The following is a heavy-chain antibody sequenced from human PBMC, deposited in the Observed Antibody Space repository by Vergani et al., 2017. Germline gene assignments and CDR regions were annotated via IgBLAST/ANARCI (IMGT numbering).Heavy chain of an antibody. CDR1: GGSISSYY. J-gene: IGHJ3*02. Sequence: QVQLQESGPGLVKPSETLSLTCTVSGGSISSYYWSWIRQPPGKGLEWIGYIYYSGSTNYNPSLKSRVTISVDTSKNQFSLKLSSVTAADTAVYYCARSLRFLEWLIDIWGQGTMVTVSS. D-gene: IGHD3-3*01. CDR3: ARSLRFLEWLIDI. V-gene: IGHV4-59*01. CDR2: IYYSGST.